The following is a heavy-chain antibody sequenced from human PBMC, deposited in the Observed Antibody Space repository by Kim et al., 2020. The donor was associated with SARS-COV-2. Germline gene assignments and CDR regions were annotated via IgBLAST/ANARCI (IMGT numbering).Heavy chain of an antibody. D-gene: IGHD3-10*01. J-gene: IGHJ4*02. V-gene: IGHV1-46*01. CDR3: AREPSGTGYFDY. CDR2: T. Sequence: TSYAQKFQGRVTMTRDTSTSTVYMDLSSLRSEDTAMYYCAREPSGTGYFDYWGQGTLVTVSS.